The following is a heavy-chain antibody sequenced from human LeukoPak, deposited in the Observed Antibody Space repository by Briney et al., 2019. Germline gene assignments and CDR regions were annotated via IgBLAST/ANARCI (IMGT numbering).Heavy chain of an antibody. D-gene: IGHD2-15*01. CDR3: AKDQDIVDYYGMDV. V-gene: IGHV3-9*01. CDR1: GFTFDDYA. Sequence: QPGGSLRLSCAASGFTFDDYAMHWVRHAPGKGLEWVSGISWNGGSIAYADSVKGRFTISRDNAKNSLYLQMNRLRAEDTALYYCAKDQDIVDYYGMDVWGQGTTVTVSS. J-gene: IGHJ6*02. CDR2: ISWNGGSI.